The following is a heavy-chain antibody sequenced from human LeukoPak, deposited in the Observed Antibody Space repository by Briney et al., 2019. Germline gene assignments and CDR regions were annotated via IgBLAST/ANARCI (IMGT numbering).Heavy chain of an antibody. V-gene: IGHV4-34*01. CDR1: GGSFSGYY. CDR3: ARGNRGGYCSSASCSGSFDP. CDR2: INHGGST. D-gene: IGHD2-2*01. Sequence: SETLSLTCALYGGSFSGYYWSWIRQPPGKGLEWIAEINHGGSTNYHPSLESRVTISLDTSNNQFSLKLSSVTAADTAVYYCARGNRGGYCSSASCSGSFDPWGQGSQVTVSS. J-gene: IGHJ5*02.